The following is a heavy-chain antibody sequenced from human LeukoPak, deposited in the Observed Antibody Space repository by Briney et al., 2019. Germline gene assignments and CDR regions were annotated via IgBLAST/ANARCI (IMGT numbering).Heavy chain of an antibody. CDR2: INSDGSST. CDR1: GFTFSSYW. Sequence: GGSLRLSCAASGFTFSSYWMHWVRQAPGKGLVWVSRINSDGSSTSYADSVKGRFTISRDNAKNTLYLQMSSLRAEDTAVYYCAGSTMVRGVIYYYYGMDVWGQGTTVTVSS. CDR3: AGSTMVRGVIYYYYGMDV. V-gene: IGHV3-74*01. D-gene: IGHD3-10*01. J-gene: IGHJ6*02.